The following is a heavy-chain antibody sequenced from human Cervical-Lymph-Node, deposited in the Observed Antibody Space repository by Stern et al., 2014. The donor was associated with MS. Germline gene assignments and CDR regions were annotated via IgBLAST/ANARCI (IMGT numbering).Heavy chain of an antibody. CDR3: ARGKYYYGSGSRLDP. Sequence: QVQLMQSGAEVKKPGASVKVSCKASGYTFTSYYVQWVRQAPGQGLEWMGIINPSGGSTNYAQKFQGRVTMTRDTSTRTVHMELSSLRSEDTAVYYCARGKYYYGSGSRLDPWGQGTLVTVSS. J-gene: IGHJ5*02. D-gene: IGHD3-10*01. CDR2: INPSGGST. V-gene: IGHV1-46*03. CDR1: GYTFTSYY.